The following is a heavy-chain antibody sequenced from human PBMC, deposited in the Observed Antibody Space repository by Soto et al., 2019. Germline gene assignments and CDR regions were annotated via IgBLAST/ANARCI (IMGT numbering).Heavy chain of an antibody. CDR3: ARDIDYGDYNYFDY. Sequence: SETLSLTCTVSGGSVSSGSYYWSWIRQPPGKGLEWIGYIYYSGSTNYNPSLKSRVAISVDTSKNQFSLKLSSVTAADTAVYYCARDIDYGDYNYFDYWGQGTMVTVSS. V-gene: IGHV4-61*01. CDR1: GGSVSSGSYY. CDR2: IYYSGST. J-gene: IGHJ4*02. D-gene: IGHD4-17*01.